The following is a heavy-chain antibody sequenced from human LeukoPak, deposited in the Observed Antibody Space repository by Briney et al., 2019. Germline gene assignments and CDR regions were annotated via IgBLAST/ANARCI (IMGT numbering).Heavy chain of an antibody. CDR1: GYTFTGYY. CDR2: INPNSGGT. J-gene: IGHJ4*02. CDR3: ARGGRTYYYDSSGYYPHSDFDY. D-gene: IGHD3-22*01. V-gene: IGHV1-2*04. Sequence: ASVKVSCKASGYTFTGYYMHWVRQAPGQGLEWMGWINPNSGGTNYAQKFQGWATMTRDTSISTAYMELSRLRSDDTAVYYCARGGRTYYYDSSGYYPHSDFDYWGQGTLVTVSS.